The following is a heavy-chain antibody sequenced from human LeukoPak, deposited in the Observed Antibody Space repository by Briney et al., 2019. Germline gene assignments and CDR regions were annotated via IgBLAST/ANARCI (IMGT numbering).Heavy chain of an antibody. CDR3: ARALSKRITIFGVVIIRNWFDP. Sequence: GASVKVSCKASGGTFSSYAISWVRQAPGQGLEWMGGIIPIFGTANYAQKFQGRVTITTDKSTSTAYMELSSLRSEDTAVYYCARALSKRITIFGVVIIRNWFDPWGQGTLVTVSS. J-gene: IGHJ5*02. CDR1: GGTFSSYA. D-gene: IGHD3-3*01. CDR2: IIPIFGTA. V-gene: IGHV1-69*05.